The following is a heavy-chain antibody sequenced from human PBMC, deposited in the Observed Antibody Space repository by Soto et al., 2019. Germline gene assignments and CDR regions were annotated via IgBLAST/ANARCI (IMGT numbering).Heavy chain of an antibody. J-gene: IGHJ5*02. D-gene: IGHD3-16*01. CDR3: AKEEGDARGRTRNWFDP. Sequence: PGGSLRLSCAASGFTFSSYGMHWVRQAPGKGLEWVAVISYDGSNKYYADSVKGRFTISRDNSKNTLYLQMNSLRAEDTAVYYCAKEEGDARGRTRNWFDPWGQGTLVTVSS. CDR1: GFTFSSYG. V-gene: IGHV3-30*18. CDR2: ISYDGSNK.